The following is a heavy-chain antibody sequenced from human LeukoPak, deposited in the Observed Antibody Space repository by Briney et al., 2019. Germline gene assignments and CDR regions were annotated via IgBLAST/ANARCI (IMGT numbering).Heavy chain of an antibody. CDR1: GHTFTSYD. Sequence: ASVKVSGKASGHTFTSYDTIWGRQATGQGLEWMGWMNPNSGNTGYAKKFQGRVTMTRNTSISTAYMELSSLRSEDTAVYYCARGVRGGRSGDYSYYYYRDVWGKGTTVTVSS. CDR2: MNPNSGNT. V-gene: IGHV1-8*01. J-gene: IGHJ6*03. D-gene: IGHD4-17*01. CDR3: ARGVRGGRSGDYSYYYYRDV.